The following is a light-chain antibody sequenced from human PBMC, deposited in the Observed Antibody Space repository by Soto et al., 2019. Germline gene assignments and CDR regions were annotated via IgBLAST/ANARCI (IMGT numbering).Light chain of an antibody. Sequence: DIQRTQSPSTLSASVGDRVTITCRASQTISSWLAWYQQKPGKAPDLLIYDASSLQDGVPSRFSGRGSGTEFTLTISSLQPDDFATYFCQQYITFPYTFGQGTKLEIK. CDR1: QTISSW. CDR2: DAS. J-gene: IGKJ2*01. V-gene: IGKV1-5*01. CDR3: QQYITFPYT.